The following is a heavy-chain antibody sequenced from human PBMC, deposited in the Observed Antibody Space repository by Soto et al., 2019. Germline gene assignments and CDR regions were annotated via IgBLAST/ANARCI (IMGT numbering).Heavy chain of an antibody. CDR2: TYYKSKWYY. D-gene: IGHD1-1*01. CDR1: GDSVSSNSAG. V-gene: IGHV6-1*01. CDR3: ARGSWDDVSGHYYMDV. J-gene: IGHJ6*03. Sequence: PSPTLSLTCDISGDSVSSNSAGWNWIRQTPSRGHEWLGRTYYKSKWYYTYAASVKSRITVSPDTSKNQFSLQLTSVTPEDTAVYYCARGSWDDVSGHYYMDVWDKGTTVTVSS.